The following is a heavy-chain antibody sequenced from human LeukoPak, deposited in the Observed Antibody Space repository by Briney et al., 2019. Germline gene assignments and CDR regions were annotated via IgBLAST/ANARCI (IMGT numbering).Heavy chain of an antibody. Sequence: ASVKVSCKASGYTFTSYDINWVRQATGQGLEWMGWMNPNSGNTGYARKFQGRVTMTRNTSISTAYMELSSLRSEDTAVYYCARGVGRITMVRGSYYFDYWGQGTLVTVSS. J-gene: IGHJ4*02. CDR2: MNPNSGNT. CDR3: ARGVGRITMVRGSYYFDY. V-gene: IGHV1-8*01. CDR1: GYTFTSYD. D-gene: IGHD3-10*01.